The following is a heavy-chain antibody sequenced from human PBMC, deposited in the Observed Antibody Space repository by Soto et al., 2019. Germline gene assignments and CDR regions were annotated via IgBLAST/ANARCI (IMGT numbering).Heavy chain of an antibody. V-gene: IGHV4-59*01. CDR1: GGTFFGYY. J-gene: IGHJ4*02. CDR2: IYYSGST. CDR3: ASLYCTGGSCYPAYFDY. D-gene: IGHD2-15*01. Sequence: SETLSLTCTVSGGTFFGYYWSWIRKPPGKGLEWIGYIYYSGSTNYNPSLKSRVTISVDTSKSQFSLKLSSVTAADTAVYYCASLYCTGGSCYPAYFDYWGQGTLVTVSS.